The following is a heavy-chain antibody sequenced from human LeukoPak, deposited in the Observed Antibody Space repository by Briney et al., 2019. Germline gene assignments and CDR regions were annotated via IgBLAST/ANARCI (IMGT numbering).Heavy chain of an antibody. Sequence: GSLRLSRAASGFAFSSYGVHWVRQAPGKGLEWVAVISYDGSTEYYIDSVKGRFTISRDNSKNTLYLQMNSLRAEDTAVYYCAKETYSTSWQLDSWGQGTLVTVSS. D-gene: IGHD2-2*01. CDR2: ISYDGSTE. J-gene: IGHJ4*02. CDR3: AKETYSTSWQLDS. V-gene: IGHV3-30*18. CDR1: GFAFSSYG.